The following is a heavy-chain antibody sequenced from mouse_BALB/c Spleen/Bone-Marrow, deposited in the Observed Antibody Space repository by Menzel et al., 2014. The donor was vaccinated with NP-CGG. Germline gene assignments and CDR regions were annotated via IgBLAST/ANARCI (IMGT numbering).Heavy chain of an antibody. Sequence: EVQLVESGGGLVKSGGSLKLSCAASGFTFSNYGMSWVRRTPEKRLEWVATISGGGSYTFYSDSVKGRFTISRDNAKNNLYLQLGSLRSEDTALYYCARHAYYDQTEVSFVYWGQGTLVTVSA. CDR3: ARHAYYDQTEVSFVY. CDR1: GFTFSNYG. J-gene: IGHJ3*01. V-gene: IGHV5-9-2*01. CDR2: ISGGGSYT. D-gene: IGHD2-4*01.